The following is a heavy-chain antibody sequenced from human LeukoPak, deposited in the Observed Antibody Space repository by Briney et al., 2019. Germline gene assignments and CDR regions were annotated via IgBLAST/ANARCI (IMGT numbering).Heavy chain of an antibody. V-gene: IGHV3-48*01. CDR3: ARSGGDYYYYGMDV. D-gene: IGHD2-15*01. CDR2: ISAHSSTI. CDR1: GFTVSSNY. Sequence: PGGSLRLSCAASGFTVSSNYMSWVRQAPGKGLEWVSYISAHSSTIYYADSVKGRFTISRDNSKNTLYLQMNSLRAEDTAVYYCARSGGDYYYYGMDVWGQGTTVTVSS. J-gene: IGHJ6*02.